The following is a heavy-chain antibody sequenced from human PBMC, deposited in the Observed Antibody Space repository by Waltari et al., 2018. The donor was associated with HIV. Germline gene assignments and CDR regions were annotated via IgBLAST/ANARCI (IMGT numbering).Heavy chain of an antibody. J-gene: IGHJ5*02. D-gene: IGHD3-22*01. V-gene: IGHV4-30-4*01. CDR1: GGSISSGDYY. Sequence: QVQLQESGPGLVKPSQTLSLTCTVSGGSISSGDYYWSWIRQPPGKGLEWIGYIYYSGSTYYNPSLKSRVTISVDTSKNQFSLKLSSVTAADTAVYYCARRLDSSGYYYHWFDPWGQGTLVTVSS. CDR3: ARRLDSSGYYYHWFDP. CDR2: IYYSGST.